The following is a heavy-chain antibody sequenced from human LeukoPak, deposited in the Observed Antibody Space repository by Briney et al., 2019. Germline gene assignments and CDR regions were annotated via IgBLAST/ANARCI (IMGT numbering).Heavy chain of an antibody. Sequence: ASVKVSCKASGYTFTAYYMNWVRQAPGQGLEWMGWINPNSGGTNYAQKFQGRVTMTRDTSISTAYMELSRLRSDDTAVYYCARTDPYYYDSSGYYSSHFDYWGQGTLVTVSS. CDR1: GYTFTAYY. CDR2: INPNSGGT. J-gene: IGHJ4*02. V-gene: IGHV1-2*02. D-gene: IGHD3-22*01. CDR3: ARTDPYYYDSSGYYSSHFDY.